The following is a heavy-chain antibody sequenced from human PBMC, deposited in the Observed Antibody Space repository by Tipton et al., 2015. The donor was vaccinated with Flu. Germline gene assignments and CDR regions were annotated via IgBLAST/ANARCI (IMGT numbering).Heavy chain of an antibody. Sequence: SLRLSCVASGFPFSDVWMSWVRQAPGGGLEWLANINQDGTRKNYVDSVRGRFTISRDNTKNSLFLQLNSLRFEDTAVYYCARDHPPSITVLGEITDYFGMDVWGQGTTVTVSS. CDR1: GFPFSDVW. J-gene: IGHJ6*02. V-gene: IGHV3-7*03. D-gene: IGHD3-3*01. CDR2: INQDGTRK. CDR3: ARDHPPSITVLGEITDYFGMDV.